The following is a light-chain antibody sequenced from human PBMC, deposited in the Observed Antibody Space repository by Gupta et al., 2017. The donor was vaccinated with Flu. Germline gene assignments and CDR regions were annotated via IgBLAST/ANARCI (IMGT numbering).Light chain of an antibody. CDR3: QQEGSSPYT. J-gene: IGKJ2*01. Sequence: EIVLTQSPGTLSLSPGERATLSCRASQSVSSNYVAWYQQKPGQAPRLLIYGASSRATGIPDRFSGSGSGTEFTLTISRLEPEDFAVYYCQQEGSSPYTFGQGTKLEIK. CDR1: QSVSSNY. V-gene: IGKV3-20*01. CDR2: GAS.